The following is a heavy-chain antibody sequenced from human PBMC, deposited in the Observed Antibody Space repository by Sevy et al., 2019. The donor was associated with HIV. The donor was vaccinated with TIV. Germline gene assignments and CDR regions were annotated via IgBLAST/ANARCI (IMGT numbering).Heavy chain of an antibody. D-gene: IGHD3-22*01. CDR2: IYPDDSDT. V-gene: IGHV5-51*01. CDR1: GYSFTSHW. CDR3: ATSRSGYFDGSGYYIY. J-gene: IGHJ4*02. Sequence: GESLKISCKGSGYSFTSHWIGWVRHMPGKGLEWMGIIYPDDSDTRYSPSFQGQVTFSADKSISTAYLQWSSLKAWDTAVFYCATSRSGYFDGSGYYIYWGQGTLVTVSS.